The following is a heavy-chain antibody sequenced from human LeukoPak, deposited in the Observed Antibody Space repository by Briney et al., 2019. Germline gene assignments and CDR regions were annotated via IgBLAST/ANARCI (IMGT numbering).Heavy chain of an antibody. J-gene: IGHJ4*02. CDR3: ARDPGGAWLDY. CDR1: GFSFSSYN. D-gene: IGHD1-26*01. V-gene: IGHV3-21*01. CDR2: ITTSSTYT. Sequence: PGGSLRLSCEASGFSFSSYNMDWVRQTPGKGLEWISSITTSSTYTFYADSVKGRFTISRDNSKNTLYLQMNSLRAEDTAVYYCARDPGGAWLDYWGQGTLVTVSS.